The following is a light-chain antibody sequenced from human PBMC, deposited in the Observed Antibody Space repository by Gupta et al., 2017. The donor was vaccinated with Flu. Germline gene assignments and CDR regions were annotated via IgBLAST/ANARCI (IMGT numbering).Light chain of an antibody. CDR3: QQRSNPPVT. CDR2: YAS. CDR1: QSVSSY. V-gene: IGKV3-11*01. Sequence: DIVLTQSPATLALSPGERATINCRASQSVSSYLAWYQQKPGQPPRLLIYYASTRATGIPARFSGSGSGTDFTLTISSLEPEDFAVYYCQQRSNPPVTFGQGTKLEIE. J-gene: IGKJ2*01.